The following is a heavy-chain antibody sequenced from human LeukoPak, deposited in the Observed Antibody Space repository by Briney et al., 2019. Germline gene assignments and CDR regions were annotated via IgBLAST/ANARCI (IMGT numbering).Heavy chain of an antibody. J-gene: IGHJ4*02. D-gene: IGHD6-6*01. V-gene: IGHV3-21*01. CDR1: GFTFSSYS. CDR2: ISIRMSK. Sequence: TAGSLRLSCAASGFTFSSYSMHWVRQAPGKGLEWVSSISIRMSKNYSDSVKGRFTISRDNTKNSLDLQMDSLRDEDTAVYYCARDSRSIAVSKGGLDYWGQGTLVTVSS. CDR3: ARDSRSIAVSKGGLDY.